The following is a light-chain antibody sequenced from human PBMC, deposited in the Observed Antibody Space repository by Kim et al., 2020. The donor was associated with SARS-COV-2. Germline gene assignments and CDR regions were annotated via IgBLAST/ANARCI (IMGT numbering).Light chain of an antibody. CDR1: NLGSES. CDR2: YDT. CDR3: QVWDSGSYHYV. J-gene: IGLJ1*01. V-gene: IGLV3-21*04. Sequence: SYELTQPPSVSVAPGKTARITCEGNNLGSESVHWYQQKSGQAPVLVISYDTDRPSGIPERFSGSNSGDTATLTISTVEVGDEADYYCQVWDSGSYHYVFGDGTKVTVL.